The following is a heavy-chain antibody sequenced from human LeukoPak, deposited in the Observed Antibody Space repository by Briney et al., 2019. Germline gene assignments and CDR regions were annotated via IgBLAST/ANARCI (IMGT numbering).Heavy chain of an antibody. CDR2: MNTDGSTT. Sequence: GGSLRLSCAASGFTFDTYWMNWVRQAPGKGLVWVSRMNTDGSTTSYVDSVKGRFTISRDNAKNTLYLQMNSLGAEDTAVYYCARYSHGSSDYWGQGTLVTVSS. V-gene: IGHV3-74*01. CDR1: GFTFDTYW. D-gene: IGHD6-6*01. CDR3: ARYSHGSSDY. J-gene: IGHJ4*02.